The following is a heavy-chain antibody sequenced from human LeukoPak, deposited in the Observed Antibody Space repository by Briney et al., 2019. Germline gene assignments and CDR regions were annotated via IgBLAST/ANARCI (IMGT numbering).Heavy chain of an antibody. CDR1: GDSVSSNSAA. V-gene: IGHV6-1*01. D-gene: IGHD6-19*01. CDR2: TYYRSKWYN. J-gene: IGHJ3*02. Sequence: SQTLSLTCAISGDSVSSNSAAWNWIRQSPSRGLEWLGRTYYRSKWYNDYAVSVKSRITINPDTSKNQFSLQLNSVTPGDTAVYYCARGTSWQWLGDDAFDMWGQGTMVTVSS. CDR3: ARGTSWQWLGDDAFDM.